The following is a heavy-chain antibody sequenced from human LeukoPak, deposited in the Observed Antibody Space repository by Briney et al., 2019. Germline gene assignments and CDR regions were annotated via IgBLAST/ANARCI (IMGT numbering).Heavy chain of an antibody. J-gene: IGHJ5*02. Sequence: PGGSLRLSCAASGFTFSNYAMTWVRQAPGKGLEWVSTISDGGAATYYADSVKGRFTISRDNSKNTLSLQMNSLRAEDTAVYYCAKALNVRVPSTSRWFDPWGQGTLVTVSS. D-gene: IGHD2-2*01. CDR1: GFTFSNYA. V-gene: IGHV3-23*01. CDR2: ISDGGAAT. CDR3: AKALNVRVPSTSRWFDP.